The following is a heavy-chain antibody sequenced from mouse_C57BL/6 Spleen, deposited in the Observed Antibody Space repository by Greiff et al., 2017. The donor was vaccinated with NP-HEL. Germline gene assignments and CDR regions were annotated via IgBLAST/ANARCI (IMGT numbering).Heavy chain of an antibody. CDR1: GYTFTSYW. V-gene: IGHV1-69*01. D-gene: IGHD1-1*01. Sequence: QVQLQQPGAELVMPGASVKLSCKASGYTFTSYWMHWVKQRPGQGLEWIGEIDPSDSYTNYNQKFKGKSTLTVDKSSSTAYMQLSSLTSEDSAVYYCARGGLYYSDYWGQGTTLTVSS. CDR2: IDPSDSYT. J-gene: IGHJ2*01. CDR3: ARGGLYYSDY.